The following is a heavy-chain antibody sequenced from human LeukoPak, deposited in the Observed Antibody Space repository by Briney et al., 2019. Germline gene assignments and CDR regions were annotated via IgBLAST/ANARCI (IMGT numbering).Heavy chain of an antibody. CDR3: AKLVGPTGANYFDS. D-gene: IGHD1-26*01. CDR1: GFTFSTYA. Sequence: GGSLRLSCAASGFTFSTYAMTWVRQAPGKGLELVSAFSPSGGSTYYADSVKGRFTISRDNSKNTLYLQMNSLRAEDTAVYYCAKLVGPTGANYFDSWGQGTLVTVSS. J-gene: IGHJ4*02. V-gene: IGHV3-23*01. CDR2: FSPSGGST.